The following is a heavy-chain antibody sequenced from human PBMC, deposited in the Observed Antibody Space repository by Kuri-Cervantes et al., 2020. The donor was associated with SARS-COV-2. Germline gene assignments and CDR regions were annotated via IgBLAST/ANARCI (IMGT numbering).Heavy chain of an antibody. Sequence: GESLQISCAASGFTVSSNYMSWVRQAPGKGLEWVSVIYSGGSTYYADSVKGRFTISRDNSKNTLYLQMGSLRAEDMAVYYCARVRWELAFDYWGQGTLVTVSS. D-gene: IGHD1-26*01. CDR2: IYSGGST. J-gene: IGHJ4*02. V-gene: IGHV3-66*01. CDR3: ARVRWELAFDY. CDR1: GFTVSSNY.